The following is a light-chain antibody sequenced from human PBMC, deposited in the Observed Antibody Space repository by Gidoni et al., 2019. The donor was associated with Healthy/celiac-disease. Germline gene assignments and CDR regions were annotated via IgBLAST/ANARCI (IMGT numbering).Light chain of an antibody. CDR3: QQSYSTPIT. J-gene: IGKJ5*01. CDR2: AAS. Sequence: DIQMTKPPSSLSASVGDSVTITCRASQSISSYLNWYQQKPGKAPKLLIYAASSLQSGVPSRFSGSGSAADFPLTISSLQPEDFATYYYQQSYSTPITFGQGTRLEIK. V-gene: IGKV1-39*01. CDR1: QSISSY.